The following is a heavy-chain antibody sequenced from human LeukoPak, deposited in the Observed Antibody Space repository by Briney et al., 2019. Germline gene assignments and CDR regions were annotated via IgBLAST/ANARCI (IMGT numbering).Heavy chain of an antibody. J-gene: IGHJ5*02. CDR2: IYYSGST. CDR3: ARGSSGWYSGDNWFDP. CDR1: GGSISSYY. D-gene: IGHD6-19*01. V-gene: IGHV4-59*01. Sequence: KPSETLSLTCTVSGGSISSYYWSWIRQPPGKGLEWIGYIYYSGSTNYNPSLKSRVTISVDTSKNQFSLKLSSVTAADTAVYYCARGSSGWYSGDNWFDPWGQGTLVTVSS.